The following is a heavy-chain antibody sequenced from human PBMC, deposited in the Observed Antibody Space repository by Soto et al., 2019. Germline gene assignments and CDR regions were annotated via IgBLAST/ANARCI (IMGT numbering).Heavy chain of an antibody. V-gene: IGHV3-23*01. Sequence: DVQLLESGGGLVQWGGSLRLSCVTSGFTFSTYGMTWVRQAPWKGLEWVSYGGSGGSRYYAESVKGRFTISRDNSKNTLSLEMNSLRAEDTATYYCVKFRGRAYPYYYMDVWGKGTTVTVSS. J-gene: IGHJ6*03. CDR2: GGSGGSR. D-gene: IGHD3-10*01. CDR3: VKFRGRAYPYYYMDV. CDR1: GFTFSTYG.